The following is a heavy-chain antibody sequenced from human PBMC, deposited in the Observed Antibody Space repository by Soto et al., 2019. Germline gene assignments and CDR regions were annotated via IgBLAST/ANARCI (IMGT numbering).Heavy chain of an antibody. CDR3: ARDFGGNGNFDY. D-gene: IGHD3-16*01. J-gene: IGHJ4*02. Sequence: QVQLVESGGGVVQPGRSLRLSCAASGFTFSSYGMHWVRQAPGKGLEWVAVIWYDGSNKYYADSVKGRFTISRDNSKNTLYLQMSSLRAEDTAVYYCARDFGGNGNFDYWGQGTLVTVSS. V-gene: IGHV3-33*01. CDR2: IWYDGSNK. CDR1: GFTFSSYG.